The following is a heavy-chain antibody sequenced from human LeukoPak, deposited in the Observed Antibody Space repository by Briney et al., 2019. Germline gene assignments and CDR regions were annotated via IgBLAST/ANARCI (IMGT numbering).Heavy chain of an antibody. CDR2: IKQDGSEK. D-gene: IGHD1-26*01. Sequence: PGGSLRLSCAASGFTFSSYWMSWVRQAPGKGLEWVANIKQDGSEKYYVDSVKGRFTISRDNAKHSLYLQMNSLRAEDTAVYYCARSPSYLYSGSYYDYYYYMDVWGKGTTVTVSS. CDR1: GFTFSSYW. CDR3: ARSPSYLYSGSYYDYYYYMDV. V-gene: IGHV3-7*01. J-gene: IGHJ6*03.